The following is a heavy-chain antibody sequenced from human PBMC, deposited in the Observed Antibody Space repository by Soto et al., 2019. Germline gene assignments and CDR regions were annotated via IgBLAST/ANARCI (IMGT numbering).Heavy chain of an antibody. V-gene: IGHV2-5*02. CDR3: AHREGDDYVSGSYNDAFDV. CDR2: IYGDDGE. J-gene: IGHJ3*01. D-gene: IGHD3-16*01. CDR1: EYSVSSCGVG. Sequence: SGPRLVTPTQTRTLTCTFSEYSVSSCGVGVGWIRQPPGTALVWLELIYGDDGERYTPSLKNRLTITKETSKNQVVLTMTNMVPVDTATYYCAHREGDDYVSGSYNDAFDVSGQGT.